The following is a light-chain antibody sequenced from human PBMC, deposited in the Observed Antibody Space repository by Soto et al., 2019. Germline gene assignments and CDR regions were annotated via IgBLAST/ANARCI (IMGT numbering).Light chain of an antibody. J-gene: IGKJ1*01. Sequence: DIQMTQSPSSLSASVGDRVTITCRASQSISTYLIWYQQKPGKAPKLLIYATSSLQSGVPSRFSGSGSGTDFTLTISSQQPEDFATYYCQQSYSTPPGTFGQGTKVDI. CDR3: QQSYSTPPGT. CDR2: ATS. V-gene: IGKV1-39*01. CDR1: QSISTY.